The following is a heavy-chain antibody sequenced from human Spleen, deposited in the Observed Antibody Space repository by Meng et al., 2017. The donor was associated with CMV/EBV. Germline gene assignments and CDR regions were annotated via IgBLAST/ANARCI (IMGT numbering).Heavy chain of an antibody. Sequence: SVKVSCKASGYTFTAHYFHWVRQAPGQGLEWMGWIHPHRGDTNYAQQFQGRVTLTRDTSINTGYMELTRLTSDDTAVYYCARDNNWGPDYWGQGTLVTVSS. CDR3: ARDNNWGPDY. CDR2: IHPHRGDT. J-gene: IGHJ4*02. D-gene: IGHD7-27*01. CDR1: GYTFTAHY. V-gene: IGHV1-2*02.